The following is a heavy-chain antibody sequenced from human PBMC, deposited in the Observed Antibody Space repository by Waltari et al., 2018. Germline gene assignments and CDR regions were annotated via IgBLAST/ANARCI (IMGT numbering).Heavy chain of an antibody. D-gene: IGHD2-21*01. J-gene: IGHJ3*02. Sequence: QVQLVQSGAEVKKPGSSVKVSCKASGGSSRTYAIGWVPQAHGQGLEWMGGIIVIFGTGNYAQKFQGRLTINADESTRTAYMELSSLRSDDTAVYFCARGISGSGRDAFDIWGQGTKVTVSS. CDR1: GGSSRTYA. CDR2: IIVIFGTG. CDR3: ARGISGSGRDAFDI. V-gene: IGHV1-69*01.